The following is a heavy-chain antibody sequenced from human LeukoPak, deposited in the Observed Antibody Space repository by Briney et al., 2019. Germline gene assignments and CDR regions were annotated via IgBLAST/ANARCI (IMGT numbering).Heavy chain of an antibody. Sequence: GGSLRLSCAASGFTFSDAWMSWVRQAPGKGLEWVGRIKSKTDGGTTDYAAPVKGRLTMSRDDSKNTLYLQMNSVKTEDTAVYYCTLPWGSGSYYDYWGQGTLVTVSS. CDR3: TLPWGSGSYYDY. J-gene: IGHJ4*02. D-gene: IGHD3-10*01. CDR2: IKSKTDGGTT. V-gene: IGHV3-15*01. CDR1: GFTFSDAW.